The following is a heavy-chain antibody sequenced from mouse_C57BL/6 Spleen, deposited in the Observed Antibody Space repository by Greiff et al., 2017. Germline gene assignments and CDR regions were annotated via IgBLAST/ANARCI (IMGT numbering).Heavy chain of an antibody. CDR1: GYTFTSYT. D-gene: IGHD1-1*01. J-gene: IGHJ1*03. CDR3: AREGPDYYGSSYWYFDV. Sequence: QVQLKESGAELARPGASVKMSCKASGYTFTSYTMHWVKQRPGQGLEWIGYINPSSGYTKYNQKFKDKATLTADKSSSTAYMQLSSLTSEDSAVYYCAREGPDYYGSSYWYFDVWGTGTTVTVSS. CDR2: INPSSGYT. V-gene: IGHV1-4*01.